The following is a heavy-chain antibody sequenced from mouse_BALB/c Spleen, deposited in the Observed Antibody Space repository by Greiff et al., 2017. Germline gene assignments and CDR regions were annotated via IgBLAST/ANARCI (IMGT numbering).Heavy chain of an antibody. D-gene: IGHD2-3*01. CDR3: AREGWPSPPFAY. CDR1: GYAFTNYL. CDR2: INPGSGGT. V-gene: IGHV1-54*01. J-gene: IGHJ3*01. Sequence: QVQLQQSGAELVRPGPSVKVSCKASGYAFTNYLIEWVKQRPGQGLEWIGVINPGSGGTNYNEKFKGKATLTADKSSSTAYMQISSLTSDDSAVYFCAREGWPSPPFAYWGQGTLVTVSA.